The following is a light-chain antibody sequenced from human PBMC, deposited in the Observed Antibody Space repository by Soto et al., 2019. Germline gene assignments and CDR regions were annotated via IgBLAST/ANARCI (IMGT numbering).Light chain of an antibody. V-gene: IGKV1-5*03. CDR1: QTISSW. CDR2: KAS. Sequence: DIQMTQSPSTLSGSVGDRVTITCRASQTISSWLAWYQQKPGKAPKLLIYKASTLKSGVPSRFSGSGSGTEFTLALSSLQPDDFATYCCQHYNSYSEAFGQGTKVELK. J-gene: IGKJ1*01. CDR3: QHYNSYSEA.